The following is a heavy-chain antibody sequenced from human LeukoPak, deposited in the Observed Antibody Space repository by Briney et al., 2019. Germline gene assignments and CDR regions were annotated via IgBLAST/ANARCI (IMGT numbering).Heavy chain of an antibody. D-gene: IGHD6-19*01. V-gene: IGHV3-7*03. Sequence: GGSLRLSCAASGFTFSSYWMSWVRQAPGKGLEWVANIKQDGREKYYVDSVKGRLTISRDNAKNSLYLQMNSLRAEDTAVYYCARAGSGWYWSWGYYFDYWGQGTLVTVSP. CDR2: IKQDGREK. CDR3: ARAGSGWYWSWGYYFDY. CDR1: GFTFSSYW. J-gene: IGHJ4*02.